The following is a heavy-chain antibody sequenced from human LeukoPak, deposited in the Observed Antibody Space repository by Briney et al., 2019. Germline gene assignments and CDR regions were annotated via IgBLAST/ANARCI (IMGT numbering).Heavy chain of an antibody. V-gene: IGHV4-34*01. J-gene: IGHJ5*02. D-gene: IGHD3-10*01. CDR2: INHSGST. Sequence: SVTLSLTCAVYGGSFSGYYWSWIRQPPGKGLEWIGEINHSGSTNYNPSLKSRVTISVDTSKNQFSLKLSSVTAADTAVYYCASPLLWFGDSAWGQGTLVTVSS. CDR1: GGSFSGYY. CDR3: ASPLLWFGDSA.